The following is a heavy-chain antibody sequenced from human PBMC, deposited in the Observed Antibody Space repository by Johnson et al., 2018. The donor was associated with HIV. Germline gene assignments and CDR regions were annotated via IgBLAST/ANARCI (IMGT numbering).Heavy chain of an antibody. V-gene: IGHV3-7*01. J-gene: IGHJ3*02. Sequence: MQLVESGGVLVQPGESLRLSCIGSGFTFSHNWMSWVRQAPGKGPEWVANINHDVSAIHYVDSVKGRFTISRDNAKNALYVQMNSLRAEDTAVYYCARDRLMTATLFPDAFDIWGQGTMVTVSS. D-gene: IGHD3-16*01. CDR3: ARDRLMTATLFPDAFDI. CDR1: GFTFSHNW. CDR2: INHDVSAI.